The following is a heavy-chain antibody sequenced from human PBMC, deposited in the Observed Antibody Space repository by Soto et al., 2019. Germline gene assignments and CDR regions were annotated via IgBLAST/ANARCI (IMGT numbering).Heavy chain of an antibody. D-gene: IGHD4-17*01. CDR2: ISSSSSTI. CDR3: ARDPVAPVTT. Sequence: EVQLVESGGGLVQPGGSLRLSCAASGFTFSSYSMNWVRQAPGKGLEWVSYISSSSSTIYYADSVKGRFTISRDNAKNSLYLQMNSLRAEDTAVYYCARDPVAPVTTWGQGTLVTVSS. J-gene: IGHJ4*02. CDR1: GFTFSSYS. V-gene: IGHV3-48*01.